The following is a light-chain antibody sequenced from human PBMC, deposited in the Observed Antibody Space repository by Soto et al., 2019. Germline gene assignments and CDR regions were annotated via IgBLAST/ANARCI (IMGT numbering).Light chain of an antibody. Sequence: EIVLTQSPGTLSLSPGERATLSCGASQSISSSYLAWYQKKPGQAPRLLIYGPANRATGIPDRFSASGSGTDFTLTISGLEPEVSALYCCQQYTDSPLTFGGGTKVEIK. J-gene: IGKJ4*01. CDR2: GPA. CDR3: QQYTDSPLT. CDR1: QSISSSY. V-gene: IGKV3-20*01.